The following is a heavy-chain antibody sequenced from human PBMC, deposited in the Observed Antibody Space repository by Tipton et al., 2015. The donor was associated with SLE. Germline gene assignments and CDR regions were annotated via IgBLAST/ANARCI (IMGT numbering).Heavy chain of an antibody. CDR3: ARDDYTNYRGYYYFMDV. Sequence: TLSLTCTVSGGSISSYYWSWIRLPPGKGLEWIGCIYYSGNTNYNPSLKSRVTISVDTSKNQFFLKLSSVTAADTAVYYCARDDYTNYRGYYYFMDVWGKGTTVTVSS. D-gene: IGHD4-11*01. CDR2: IYYSGNT. V-gene: IGHV4-59*12. CDR1: GGSISSYY. J-gene: IGHJ6*03.